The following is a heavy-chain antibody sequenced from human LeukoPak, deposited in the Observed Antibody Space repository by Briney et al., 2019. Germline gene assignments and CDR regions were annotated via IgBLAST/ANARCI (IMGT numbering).Heavy chain of an antibody. Sequence: ASVKVSCKASRYTFTGYYMHWVRQAPGQGLEWMGRINPNSGGTNYAQKFQDRVTMTRDTSLNPAYMELSRLRSDDTAVYYCARRKKWELAENYFDYWGQGTLVTVSS. CDR3: ARRKKWELAENYFDY. CDR2: INPNSGGT. V-gene: IGHV1-2*06. J-gene: IGHJ4*02. D-gene: IGHD1-26*01. CDR1: RYTFTGYY.